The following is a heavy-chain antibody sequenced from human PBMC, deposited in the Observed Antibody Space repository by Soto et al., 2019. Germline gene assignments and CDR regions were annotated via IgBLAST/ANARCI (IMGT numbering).Heavy chain of an antibody. J-gene: IGHJ6*02. CDR1: GFTFSNYA. Sequence: EVHLLESGGGLVQPGGSLRLSCAASGFTFSNYAMSWVRQAPGRGLQWVSTVTSSGDSTYYADSVRGRFTVSRDKSENPLFLHMSSLRVEDTAVYYCAKASPYCGGDCSGWYYYGMGVWGQGTTVTVSS. CDR2: VTSSGDST. V-gene: IGHV3-23*01. D-gene: IGHD2-21*02. CDR3: AKASPYCGGDCSGWYYYGMGV.